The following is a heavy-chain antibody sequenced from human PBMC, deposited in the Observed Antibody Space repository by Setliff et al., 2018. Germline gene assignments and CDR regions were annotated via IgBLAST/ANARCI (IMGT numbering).Heavy chain of an antibody. Sequence: SVKVSCKTSGYGFTSHYFHWLRQAPGQGLAWMGIVNPSGGKTTLSQKFQGRVTMTPDASTATVYMELHSLTSEDTAIYYCERAPWGDDYDSLYTWFDPWGQGSLVTVSS. CDR2: VNPSGGKT. J-gene: IGHJ5*02. D-gene: IGHD3-22*01. V-gene: IGHV1-46*01. CDR3: ERAPWGDDYDSLYTWFDP. CDR1: GYGFTSHY.